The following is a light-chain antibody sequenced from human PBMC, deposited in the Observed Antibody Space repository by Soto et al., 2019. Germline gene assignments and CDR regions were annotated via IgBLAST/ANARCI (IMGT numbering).Light chain of an antibody. CDR3: QQRTHWPPLT. CDR2: DAS. CDR1: QSVGSS. V-gene: IGKV3-11*01. J-gene: IGKJ4*01. Sequence: EIVLTQSPATLSLSPGERATLSCRASQSVGSSLVWYQHKPGQAPRLLIYDASNRATGIPARFSGSGSGTDFPLTISTLEPEDFAVYYCQQRTHWPPLTFGGGTKVEIK.